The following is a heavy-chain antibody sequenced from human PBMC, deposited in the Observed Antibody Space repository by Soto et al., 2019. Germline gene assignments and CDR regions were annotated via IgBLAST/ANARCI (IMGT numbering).Heavy chain of an antibody. D-gene: IGHD3-16*01. CDR1: GYTFTGYY. Sequence: ASVKVSCKASGYTFTGYYTHWVRQAPGQGLEWMGWINPNSGGTNYAQKFQGRVTMTRDTSISTAYMELSRLRSDDTAVYYCARMATFGSLNWFDPWGQGTLVTVSS. J-gene: IGHJ5*02. V-gene: IGHV1-2*02. CDR2: INPNSGGT. CDR3: ARMATFGSLNWFDP.